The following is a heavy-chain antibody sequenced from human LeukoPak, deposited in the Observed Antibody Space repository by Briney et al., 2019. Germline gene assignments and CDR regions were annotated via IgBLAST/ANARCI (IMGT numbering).Heavy chain of an antibody. CDR3: ARVADPPHQYGMDV. J-gene: IGHJ6*02. Sequence: ASVKVSCKASGGTFSSYAINWVRQATGQGLEWMGWTNPNSGNTGYAQKFQGRVTMTRNTSISTAYMELSSLRSEDTAVYYCARVADPPHQYGMDVWGQGTTVTVSS. V-gene: IGHV1-8*02. CDR1: GGTFSSYA. D-gene: IGHD6-25*01. CDR2: TNPNSGNT.